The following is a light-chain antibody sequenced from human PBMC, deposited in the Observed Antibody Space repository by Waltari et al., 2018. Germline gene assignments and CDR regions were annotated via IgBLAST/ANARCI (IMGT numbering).Light chain of an antibody. Sequence: DIQLTPSPSFLSASVGDRVTITCRASQGISSYLAWYQQKPGKAPKVLIYAASTLQSGVPSRFSGSGSGTEFTLTISSLQPEDFATYYCQQLHSYAHSAFGPGTKVDIK. CDR3: QQLHSYAHSA. V-gene: IGKV1-9*01. CDR2: AAS. CDR1: QGISSY. J-gene: IGKJ3*01.